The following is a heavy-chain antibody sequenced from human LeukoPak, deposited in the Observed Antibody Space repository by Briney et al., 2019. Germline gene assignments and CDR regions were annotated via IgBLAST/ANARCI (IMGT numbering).Heavy chain of an antibody. CDR1: GFTFSDYY. Sequence: PGGSLRLSCAASGFTFSDYYMSWIRQAPGKGLEWVSYISSSGSTIYYADSVKGRFTISRDNAKNSLYLQMNSLRAEDTAVYYCARDAYCSSTSCYGDYWGQGTLVTVSS. CDR3: ARDAYCSSTSCYGDY. V-gene: IGHV3-11*01. J-gene: IGHJ4*02. CDR2: ISSSGSTI. D-gene: IGHD2-2*01.